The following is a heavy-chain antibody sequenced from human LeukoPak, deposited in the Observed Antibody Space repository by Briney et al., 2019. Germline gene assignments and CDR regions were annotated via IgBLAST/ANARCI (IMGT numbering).Heavy chain of an antibody. Sequence: GGSLRLSCAASGFTFANTWMHWVRQAPGKGLEWVSLINNDGSTTNYADSVKGRFTISRDNAKNTVYLQMNSLRADDTAVYYCAIGGTYGSGSWGQGTLVTVSS. D-gene: IGHD3-10*01. J-gene: IGHJ4*02. CDR1: GFTFANTW. CDR3: AIGGTYGSGS. V-gene: IGHV3-74*01. CDR2: INNDGSTT.